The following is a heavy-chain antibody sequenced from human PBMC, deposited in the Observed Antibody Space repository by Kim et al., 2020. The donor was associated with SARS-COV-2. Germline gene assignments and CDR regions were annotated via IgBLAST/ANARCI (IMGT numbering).Heavy chain of an antibody. J-gene: IGHJ4*02. CDR3: ARDDYGDYDDWGINDY. D-gene: IGHD4-17*01. CDR2: ISSSSSYT. Sequence: GGSRLSCAASGFTFSDYYMSWIRQAPGKGLEWVSYISSSSSYTNYADSVKGRFTISRDNAKNSLYLQMNSLRAEDTAVYYCARDDYGDYDDWGINDYWGQGTLVTVSS. CDR1: GFTFSDYY. V-gene: IGHV3-11*05.